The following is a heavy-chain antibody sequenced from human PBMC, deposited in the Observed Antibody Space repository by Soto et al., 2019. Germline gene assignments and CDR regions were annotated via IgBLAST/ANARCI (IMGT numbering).Heavy chain of an antibody. J-gene: IGHJ4*02. CDR3: AKSAISPYGGLIGPFDY. CDR2: INPGNGNT. CDR1: GYTFTAYA. D-gene: IGHD3-16*02. Sequence: QVQLVQSGGEEKKPGASVKVSCEASGYTFTAYAIHWLRQAPGQRLEWMAWINPGNGNTRYSQKFLGRVSITRDTLASTGYLGLDSLRSEATAVYYFAKSAISPYGGLIGPFDYWGQGNLVTVSS. V-gene: IGHV1-3*05.